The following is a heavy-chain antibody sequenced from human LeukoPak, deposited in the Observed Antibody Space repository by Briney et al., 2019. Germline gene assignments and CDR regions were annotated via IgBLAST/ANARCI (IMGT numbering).Heavy chain of an antibody. CDR2: IKKDGSEQ. V-gene: IGHV3-7*01. CDR1: GFIFNGYW. Sequence: PGGSLRLSCAASGFIFNGYWMAWVRQAPGKGLEWVANIKKDGSEQCYMDSVKGRFTISRDNAKNSLYLQMNSLRADDTAVYYCARDRIVEETRYLDYWGQGTLVTVSS. J-gene: IGHJ4*02. D-gene: IGHD2-21*01. CDR3: ARDRIVEETRYLDY.